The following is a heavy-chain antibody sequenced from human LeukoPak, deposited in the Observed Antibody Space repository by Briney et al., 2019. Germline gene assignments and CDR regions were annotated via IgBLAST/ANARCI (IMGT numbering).Heavy chain of an antibody. Sequence: GGSLRLPCAASGFTFSSYGMSWVRQAPGKGLEWVSAISGSGGSTYYADSVKGRFTISRDNSKNTLYLQMNSLRAEDTAVYYCAKDGHYGSGSLWKYYYYYMDVWGKGTTVTISS. CDR3: AKDGHYGSGSLWKYYYYYMDV. CDR2: ISGSGGST. D-gene: IGHD3-10*01. J-gene: IGHJ6*03. V-gene: IGHV3-23*01. CDR1: GFTFSSYG.